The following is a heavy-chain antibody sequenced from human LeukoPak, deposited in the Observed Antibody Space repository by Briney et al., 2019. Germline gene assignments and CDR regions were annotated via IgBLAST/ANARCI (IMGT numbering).Heavy chain of an antibody. CDR2: IASSGLNT. CDR1: AFTFSNVW. CDR3: ARDIELST. Sequence: PGGSLRLSCVASAFTFSNVWMTWVRQAPGKGPEWVSLIASSGLNTYYADSVRGRFTISRDNSKNTLSLQMDSLRVEDTAIYYCARDIELSTWGLGTLVTVSS. V-gene: IGHV3-23*01. D-gene: IGHD5-12*01. J-gene: IGHJ3*01.